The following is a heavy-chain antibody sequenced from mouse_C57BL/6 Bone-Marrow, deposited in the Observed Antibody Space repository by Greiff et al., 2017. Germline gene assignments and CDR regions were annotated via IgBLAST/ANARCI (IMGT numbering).Heavy chain of an antibody. J-gene: IGHJ4*01. CDR1: GYTFTSYW. V-gene: IGHV1-7*01. CDR3: ATKPPYYYGSSYVDAMDY. CDR2: INPRSGYT. D-gene: IGHD1-1*01. Sequence: VKLMESGAELAKPGASVKLSCKASGYTFTSYWMHWVKQRPGPGLEWIGYINPRSGYTKYNQKFKDKATLTADKYSSTAYMQLSSLTYEDSAVYYCATKPPYYYGSSYVDAMDYWGQGTSVTVSS.